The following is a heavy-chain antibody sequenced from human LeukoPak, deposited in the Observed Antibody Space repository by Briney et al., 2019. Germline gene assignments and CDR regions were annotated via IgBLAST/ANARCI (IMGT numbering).Heavy chain of an antibody. CDR2: IGGSDGRT. CDR3: AKDAQPSIVGGTQYFDY. Sequence: PGGSLRLSCAASGFTFSRYAMSWVRQAPGKGLEWVSSIGGSDGRTYYAKSVMGRFTISRDNSKNTLYLQMNSLRAEDTAVYYCAKDAQPSIVGGTQYFDYWGQGTLVTVSS. CDR1: GFTFSRYA. V-gene: IGHV3-23*01. D-gene: IGHD1-26*01. J-gene: IGHJ4*02.